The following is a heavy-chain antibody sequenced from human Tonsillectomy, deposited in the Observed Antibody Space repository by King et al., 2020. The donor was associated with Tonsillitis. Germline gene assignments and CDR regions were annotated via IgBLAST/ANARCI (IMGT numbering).Heavy chain of an antibody. V-gene: IGHV3-9*01. Sequence: VQLVESGGGLVQPGRSLRLSCAASGFIFDDYAMHWVRQAPGKALEWVSGISWSSGTIGYVDSVKGRFTISRDNAKNSLYLQMNSRRAEDTALYYCAKDIRDMVRGVLNYWGQGTLVTVSS. CDR1: GFIFDDYA. D-gene: IGHD3-10*01. J-gene: IGHJ4*02. CDR2: ISWSSGTI. CDR3: AKDIRDMVRGVLNY.